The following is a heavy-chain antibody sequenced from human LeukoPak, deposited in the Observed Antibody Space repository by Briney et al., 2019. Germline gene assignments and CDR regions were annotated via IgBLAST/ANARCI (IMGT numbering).Heavy chain of an antibody. CDR1: GDSISSYY. CDR3: ASDSSGYYLFDY. CDR2: IHYSGST. V-gene: IGHV4-59*01. Sequence: SETLSLTCTVSGDSISSYYWSWLRQPPGKGLEWIGFIHYSGSTNYNPSLKSRVTILVETSKNQFSLKLSSVTTADTAVYYCASDSSGYYLFDYWGQGTLATVSS. J-gene: IGHJ4*02. D-gene: IGHD3-22*01.